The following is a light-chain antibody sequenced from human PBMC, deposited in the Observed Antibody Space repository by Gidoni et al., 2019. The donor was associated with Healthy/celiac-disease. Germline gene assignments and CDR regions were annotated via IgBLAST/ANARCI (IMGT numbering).Light chain of an antibody. V-gene: IGKV3-20*01. Sequence: EMVLTQTPGTLSLSPGERATLSCRASQSVSSSYLAWYQQKPGQAPRLLIYGASSRATGIPDRFSGSGSGTDFPLPISRLEPEDFAVYYCQQYGRSPRPFGQGTKLEIK. CDR3: QQYGRSPRP. J-gene: IGKJ2*01. CDR2: GAS. CDR1: QSVSSSY.